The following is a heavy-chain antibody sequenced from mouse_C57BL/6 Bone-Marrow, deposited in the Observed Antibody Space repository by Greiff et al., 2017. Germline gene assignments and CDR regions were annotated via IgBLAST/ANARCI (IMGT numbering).Heavy chain of an antibody. D-gene: IGHD2-3*01. CDR1: GYAFTNYL. CDR2: ITTGSGGT. CDR3: AREEGLLRFDY. Sequence: VQLQQSGAELVRPGTSVKVSCKASGYAFTNYLIEWVKQRPGQGLEWIGVITTGSGGTNYNEKFKGKATLTADKSSSTAYMQLSSLTSEDSAVYFCAREEGLLRFDYWGQGTTLTVSS. J-gene: IGHJ2*01. V-gene: IGHV1-54*01.